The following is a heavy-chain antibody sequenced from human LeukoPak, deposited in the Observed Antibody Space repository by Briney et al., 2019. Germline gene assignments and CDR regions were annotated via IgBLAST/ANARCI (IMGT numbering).Heavy chain of an antibody. J-gene: IGHJ4*02. V-gene: IGHV3-11*06. D-gene: IGHD2-8*02. CDR2: ISSTSAYT. Sequence: PGGSLRLSCAASGFPFTSGFTFSDYYMSWIRQAPGKGLEWVSYISSTSAYTSYADSVRGHFTIARDNANISLFLQMNGLRAEDTAIYYCARGGTGAFDYWGQGTLVTVSS. CDR1: GFPFTSGFTFSDYY. CDR3: ARGGTGAFDY.